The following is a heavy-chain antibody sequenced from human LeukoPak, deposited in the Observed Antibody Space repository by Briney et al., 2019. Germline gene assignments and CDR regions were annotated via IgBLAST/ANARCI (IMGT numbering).Heavy chain of an antibody. CDR2: IYSGGNT. CDR1: GFTFSSYA. D-gene: IGHD3-16*01. V-gene: IGHV3-53*01. J-gene: IGHJ4*02. CDR3: ARDTTFKN. Sequence: SGGSLRLSCSASGFTFSSYAMHWVRQAPGKGLEWVSVIYSGGNTYYADSVKGRFTISRDSSKNTLYLQMNSLRAEDTAVYYCARDTTFKNWGQGTLVTVSS.